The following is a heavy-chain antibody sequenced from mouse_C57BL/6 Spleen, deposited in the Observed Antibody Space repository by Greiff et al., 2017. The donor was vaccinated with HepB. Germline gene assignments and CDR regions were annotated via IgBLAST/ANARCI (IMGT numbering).Heavy chain of an antibody. CDR2: ISSGGDYI. D-gene: IGHD1-1*01. J-gene: IGHJ3*01. V-gene: IGHV5-9-1*02. CDR3: TRVGSSPAWFAY. CDR1: GFTFSSYA. Sequence: EVQLVESGEGLVKPGGSLKLSCAASGFTFSSYAMSWVRQTPEKRLEWVAYISSGGDYIYYADTVKGRFTISRDNARNTLYLQMSSLKSEDTAMYYCTRVGSSPAWFAYWGQGTLVTVSA.